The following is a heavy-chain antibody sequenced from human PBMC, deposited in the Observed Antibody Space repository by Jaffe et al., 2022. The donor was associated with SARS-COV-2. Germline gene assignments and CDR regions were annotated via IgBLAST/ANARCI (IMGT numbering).Heavy chain of an antibody. V-gene: IGHV4-61*01. CDR3: ARDQEYYDSYGYHYAFDN. Sequence: QVQLQESGPGLVKPSETLSLTCTVSGGSVRSGSYYWSWIRQPPGKGLEWIGYIYYSGSTNYNPSLKSRVTISVDTSKNQFSLKLSSVTAADTAVYYCARDQEYYDSYGYHYAFDNWGQGSLVTVSS. CDR2: IYYSGST. CDR1: GGSVRSGSYY. J-gene: IGHJ4*02. D-gene: IGHD3-22*01.